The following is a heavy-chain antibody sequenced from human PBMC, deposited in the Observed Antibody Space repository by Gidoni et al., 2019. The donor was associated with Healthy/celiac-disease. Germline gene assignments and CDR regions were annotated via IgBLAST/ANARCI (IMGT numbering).Heavy chain of an antibody. D-gene: IGHD3-22*01. CDR2: IYFLGGT. Sequence: QVQLQESGPGLVKPSQTLSLTCTVSGGSISSGGYYRSWIRQHPGQGLEWMGYIYFLGGTSSNPSLKSRVTISVDTSKNQFSLKLSSVTAADTAVYYCARANTDYYDSSGYYRGGYYYYGMDVWGQGTTVTVSS. V-gene: IGHV4-31*03. CDR1: GGSISSGGYY. J-gene: IGHJ6*02. CDR3: ARANTDYYDSSGYYRGGYYYYGMDV.